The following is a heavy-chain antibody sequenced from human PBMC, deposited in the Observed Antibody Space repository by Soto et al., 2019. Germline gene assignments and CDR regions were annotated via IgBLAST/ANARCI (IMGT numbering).Heavy chain of an antibody. J-gene: IGHJ4*02. Sequence: GGSLRLSCAASGFTFSSYEMNWVRQAPGKGLEWVSYISSSGSTIYYADSVKGRFTISRDNAKNSLYLQMNSLRAEDTAVYYCARGCDYYDSSGYYYFDYWGQGTLVTVSS. CDR1: GFTFSSYE. CDR3: ARGCDYYDSSGYYYFDY. CDR2: ISSSGSTI. D-gene: IGHD3-22*01. V-gene: IGHV3-48*03.